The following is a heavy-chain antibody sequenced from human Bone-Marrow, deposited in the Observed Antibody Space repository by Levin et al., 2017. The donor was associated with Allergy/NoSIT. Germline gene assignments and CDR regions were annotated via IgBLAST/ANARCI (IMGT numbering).Heavy chain of an antibody. Sequence: PGESLKISCAASGFTFSSYAMHWVRQAPGKGLEWVAVISYDGSNKYYADSVKGRFTISRDNSKNTLYLQMNSLRAEDTAVYYCARDKEYCSGGSCADDYWGQGTLVTVSS. D-gene: IGHD2-15*01. CDR1: GFTFSSYA. J-gene: IGHJ4*02. CDR2: ISYDGSNK. V-gene: IGHV3-30*04. CDR3: ARDKEYCSGGSCADDY.